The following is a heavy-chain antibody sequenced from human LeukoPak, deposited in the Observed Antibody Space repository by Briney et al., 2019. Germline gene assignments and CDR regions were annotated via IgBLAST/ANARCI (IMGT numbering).Heavy chain of an antibody. D-gene: IGHD1-26*01. CDR1: GFTFSSHM. V-gene: IGHV3-30*18. J-gene: IGHJ4*02. Sequence: PGGSLRLSCVASGFTFSSHMMHWVRQAPGKGLQWVATISHDGKEKYYGDSVRGRFTISRDNSKNTLYLQMNSLRAEDTAVYYCAKLAEGGSYGFHFDYWGQGTLVTVSS. CDR2: ISHDGKEK. CDR3: AKLAEGGSYGFHFDY.